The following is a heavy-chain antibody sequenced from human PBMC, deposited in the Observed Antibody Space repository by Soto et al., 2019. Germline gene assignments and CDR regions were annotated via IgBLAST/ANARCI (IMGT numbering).Heavy chain of an antibody. Sequence: GXSVKVSCSASGYTFTNYGISWVRQAPVQGLEWMGWISAYNGNTNYAQRLQGRVTMTTDTSTSTAYMELRSLRSDDTAVYYCARDYHDTRGRAFDIWGQGTRVTVSS. CDR2: ISAYNGNT. V-gene: IGHV1-18*04. D-gene: IGHD3-22*01. CDR1: GYTFTNYG. CDR3: ARDYHDTRGRAFDI. J-gene: IGHJ3*02.